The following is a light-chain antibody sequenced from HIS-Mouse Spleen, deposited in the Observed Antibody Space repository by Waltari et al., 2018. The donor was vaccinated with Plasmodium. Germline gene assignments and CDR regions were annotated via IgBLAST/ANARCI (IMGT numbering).Light chain of an antibody. Sequence: EIVLTQSPGTLSLSPGERATLSCRAGQSVSSSYLAWYQQKPGQAPSLLIDGASSRATGIPDRFSGSESGTDFTLTISRLEPEDFAVYYCQQYGSSPQYTFGQGTKLEIK. CDR3: QQYGSSPQYT. CDR2: GAS. V-gene: IGKV3-20*01. J-gene: IGKJ2*01. CDR1: QSVSSSY.